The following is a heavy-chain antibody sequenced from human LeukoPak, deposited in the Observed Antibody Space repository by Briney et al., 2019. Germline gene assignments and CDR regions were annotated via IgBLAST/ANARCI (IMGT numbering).Heavy chain of an antibody. J-gene: IGHJ3*02. CDR3: ARGRMVAAAQADAFDI. CDR1: GGSISSYY. CDR2: IYYSGST. Sequence: SETLSLTCTVSGGSISSYYWSWIRQPPGKGLEWIGYIYYSGSTNYNPSLKSRVTISVDTSKNQFSLKLSSVTAADTAVYYCARGRMVAAAQADAFDIWGQGTVVTVSS. D-gene: IGHD6-13*01. V-gene: IGHV4-59*01.